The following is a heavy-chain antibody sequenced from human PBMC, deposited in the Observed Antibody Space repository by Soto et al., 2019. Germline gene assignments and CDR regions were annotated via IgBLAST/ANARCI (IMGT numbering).Heavy chain of an antibody. Sequence: ASLKVSCKASGYTVTSYGIRCVRQAPGQGLEWMGWISAYNGNTNYAQKLQGRVTMTTDTSTSTAYMELRSLRSDDTAVYYCARDYSGWDFDYWGQGTLVTVSS. CDR3: ARDYSGWDFDY. V-gene: IGHV1-18*04. CDR1: GYTVTSYG. CDR2: ISAYNGNT. J-gene: IGHJ4*02. D-gene: IGHD6-19*01.